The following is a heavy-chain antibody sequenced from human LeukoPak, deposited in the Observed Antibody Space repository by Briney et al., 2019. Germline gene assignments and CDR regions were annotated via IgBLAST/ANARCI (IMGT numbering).Heavy chain of an antibody. J-gene: IGHJ6*03. CDR3: ANGLYDSSGSPNYYYYMDV. V-gene: IGHV3-23*01. Sequence: GGSLRLSCAASGFTFSSYAMSWVRQAPGKGLEWVSAISGSGGSTYYADSVKGRFTISRDNSKNTLYLQMNSLRAEDTAVYCCANGLYDSSGSPNYYYYMDVWGKGTTVTVSS. CDR1: GFTFSSYA. D-gene: IGHD3-22*01. CDR2: ISGSGGST.